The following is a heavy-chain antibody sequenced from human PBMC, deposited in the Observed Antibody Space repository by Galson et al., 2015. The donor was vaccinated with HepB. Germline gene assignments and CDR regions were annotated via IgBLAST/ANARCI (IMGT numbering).Heavy chain of an antibody. CDR2: ISPSSGTT. J-gene: IGHJ4*02. V-gene: IGHV3-48*02. D-gene: IGHD4/OR15-4a*01. Sequence: SLRLSCAASGFTFSSYSMNWVRQAPGKGLEWVSYISPSSGTTYYAGSVRGRFTISRDNARYSLHLQMNSLRDEDTAVYYCARVWQDNSGVDHWGQGTLVTVSP. CDR3: ARVWQDNSGVDH. CDR1: GFTFSSYS.